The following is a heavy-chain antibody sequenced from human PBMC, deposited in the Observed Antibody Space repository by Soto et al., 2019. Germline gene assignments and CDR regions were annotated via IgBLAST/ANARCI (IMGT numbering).Heavy chain of an antibody. D-gene: IGHD1-1*01. Sequence: TFSSYGMHWVRQAPGKGLEWVAVIWYDGSNKYYADSVKGRFTISRDNSKNTLYLQMNSLRAEDTAVYYCARASELERGYWGQGTLVTVSS. CDR2: IWYDGSNK. CDR1: TFSSYG. J-gene: IGHJ4*02. CDR3: ARASELERGY. V-gene: IGHV3-33*01.